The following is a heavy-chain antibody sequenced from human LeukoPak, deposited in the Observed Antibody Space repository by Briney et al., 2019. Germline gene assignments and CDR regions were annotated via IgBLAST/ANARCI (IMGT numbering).Heavy chain of an antibody. J-gene: IGHJ4*02. CDR3: ARSFYDILIGYYQYFDY. CDR2: IYRDGSS. V-gene: IGHV3-66*01. Sequence: LVESGGGVVQPGRSLRLSCAASGFTFSSYAMHWVRQAPGKGLEWVSVIYRDGSSYYAESVKGRFTISRDNSKNTLYIQMNSLRAEDTAVYYCARSFYDILIGYYQYFDYWGQGTLVTVSS. D-gene: IGHD3-9*01. CDR1: GFTFSSYA.